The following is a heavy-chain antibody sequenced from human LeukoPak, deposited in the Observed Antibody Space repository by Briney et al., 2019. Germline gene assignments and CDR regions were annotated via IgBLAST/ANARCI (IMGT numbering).Heavy chain of an antibody. D-gene: IGHD3-22*01. CDR2: INPNSGGT. J-gene: IGHJ4*02. V-gene: IGHV1-2*02. CDR1: GYTFTGYY. CDR3: AVNYYDSSGYYSTLDY. Sequence: ASVKVSCKASGYTFTGYYMHWVRQAPGQGLEWMGWINPNSGGTNYAQKFQGRVTMTRDTSISTAYMELSRLRSDDTAVYYCAVNYYDSSGYYSTLDYWGQGTLVTVSS.